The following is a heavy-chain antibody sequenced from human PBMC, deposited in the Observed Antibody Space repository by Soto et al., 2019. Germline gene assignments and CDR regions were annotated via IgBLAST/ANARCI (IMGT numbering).Heavy chain of an antibody. J-gene: IGHJ4*02. CDR1: GFTFSNAW. CDR3: TTDQELNYDFDN. V-gene: IGHV3-15*07. Sequence: EVQLVESGGGLVKPGGSLRLSCAASGFTFSNAWMNWVRQAPGKGLEWVGRIKSKTDGGTTDYAAPVKGRFTISRDDSKNTLSLQMSSLKTEDTAVYYCTTDQELNYDFDNWGQGTLVTVSS. CDR2: IKSKTDGGTT. D-gene: IGHD3-22*01.